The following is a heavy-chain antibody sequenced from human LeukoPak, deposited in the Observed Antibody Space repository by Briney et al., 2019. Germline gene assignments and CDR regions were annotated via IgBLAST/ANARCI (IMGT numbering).Heavy chain of an antibody. J-gene: IGHJ5*01. CDR2: IYTSETT. CDR3: ARDDQITGGGNWFDS. Sequence: SESLSLTCTVSGGSISNYYWSWIRQPAGKGLEWIGRIYTSETTNYSPSLKSRVTMSVDTSKNQISLKLSSVTAADSAVYYCARDDQITGGGNWFDSWGQGTRVTVSS. CDR1: GGSISNYY. D-gene: IGHD7-27*01. V-gene: IGHV4-4*07.